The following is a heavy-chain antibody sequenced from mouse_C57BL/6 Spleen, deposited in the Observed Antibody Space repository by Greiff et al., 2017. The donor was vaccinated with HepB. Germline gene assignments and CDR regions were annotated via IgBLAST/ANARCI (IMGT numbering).Heavy chain of an antibody. J-gene: IGHJ1*03. Sequence: EVQGVESGGDLVKPGGSLKLSCAASGFTFSSYGMSWVRQTPDKRLEWVATISSGGSYTYYPDSVKGRFTISRDNAKNTLYLQMSSLTSEDTAMYYCARRDYYGSSYGYFDVWGTGTTVTVSS. CDR1: GFTFSSYG. CDR3: ARRDYYGSSYGYFDV. CDR2: ISSGGSYT. V-gene: IGHV5-6*01. D-gene: IGHD1-1*01.